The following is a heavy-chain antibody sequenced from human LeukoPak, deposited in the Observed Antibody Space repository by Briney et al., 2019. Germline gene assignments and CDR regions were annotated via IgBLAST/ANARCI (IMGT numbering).Heavy chain of an antibody. CDR2: INGDNAHT. Sequence: ASVKVSCKTSGYTFTNYAMHWVRQAPGQRPEWMGCINGDNAHTQYSQRFQDRVTITRDTSATTAYMELSSLTSEDTAVYYCTRSDKGGPGRNPFDYWGQGTLVVVSS. V-gene: IGHV1-3*01. CDR1: GYTFTNYA. J-gene: IGHJ4*02. CDR3: TRSDKGGPGRNPFDY. D-gene: IGHD3-16*01.